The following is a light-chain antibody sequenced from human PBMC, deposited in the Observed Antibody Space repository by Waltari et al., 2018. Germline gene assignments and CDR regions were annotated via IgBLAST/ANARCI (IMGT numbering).Light chain of an antibody. J-gene: IGKJ3*01. V-gene: IGKV3-15*01. CDR3: QQYNRWPPIT. CDR2: AAS. CDR1: QSVADN. Sequence: EVVMTQSPASLSLSPGQRVTLSCRASQSVADNIAGYQHKPGQAPRLLIYAASTRAIGIPARFTGSGSGTEFSLTISSLQSEDFAVYFCQQYNRWPPITFGPGTKVEI.